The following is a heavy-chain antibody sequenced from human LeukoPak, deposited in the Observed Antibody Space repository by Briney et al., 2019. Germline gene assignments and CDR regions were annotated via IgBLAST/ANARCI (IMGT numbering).Heavy chain of an antibody. CDR3: VRPGWYADGFDM. V-gene: IGHV5-51*01. CDR1: GYNFTNYW. J-gene: IGHJ3*02. Sequence: GESLQISCEPSGYNFTNYWIGWVRQMPGKGLEWMGIIYPGDSDTRYSPSSQGQVTISADKSISTAYLQWSSLKASDTAMYYCVRPGWYADGFDMWGQGTMVTVSS. CDR2: IYPGDSDT. D-gene: IGHD6-19*01.